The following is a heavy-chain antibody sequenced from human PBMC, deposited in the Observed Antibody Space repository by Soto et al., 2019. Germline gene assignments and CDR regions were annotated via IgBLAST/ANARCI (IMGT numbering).Heavy chain of an antibody. J-gene: IGHJ4*02. CDR1: GFTFSSYS. CDR2: ISSSSSYI. D-gene: IGHD6-13*01. CDR3: ASEIIAAAGDFDY. V-gene: IGHV3-21*01. Sequence: EVQLVESGGGLVKPGGSLRLSCAASGFTFSSYSMNWVRQAPGKGLEWVSSISSSSSYIYYADSVKGRFTISRDNAKNSLYLQMNSLRAEDTAVYYRASEIIAAAGDFDYWGQGTLVTVSS.